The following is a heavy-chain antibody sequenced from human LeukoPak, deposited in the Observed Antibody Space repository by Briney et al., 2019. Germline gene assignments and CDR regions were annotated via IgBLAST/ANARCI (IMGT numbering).Heavy chain of an antibody. CDR3: ARGDTSHRGSFDY. D-gene: IGHD2-2*01. V-gene: IGHV3-23*01. CDR2: ISGSGGST. J-gene: IGHJ4*02. CDR1: GFTFSSYA. Sequence: GGSLRLSCAASGFTFSSYAMSWVRQAPGKGLEWVSAISGSGGSTYYADSVKGRFTISRDNSKNTLYLQMNSLRAEDTAVYYCARGDTSHRGSFDYWGQGTLVTVSS.